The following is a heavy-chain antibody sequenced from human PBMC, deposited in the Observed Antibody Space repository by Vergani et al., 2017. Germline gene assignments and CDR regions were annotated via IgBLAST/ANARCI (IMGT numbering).Heavy chain of an antibody. Sequence: QVQLVQSGAEVKKPGASVKVSCKASGYTFTSYYMHWVRQAPGQGLEWMGIINPSGGSTSYAQKFQGRVTMTRDTSTSTVYMELSSLRSEDTAVYYCARDHYYGSGSSGDWGWFDPWGQGTLVTVSS. J-gene: IGHJ5*02. CDR1: GYTFTSYY. CDR2: INPSGGST. V-gene: IGHV1-46*01. D-gene: IGHD3-10*01. CDR3: ARDHYYGSGSSGDWGWFDP.